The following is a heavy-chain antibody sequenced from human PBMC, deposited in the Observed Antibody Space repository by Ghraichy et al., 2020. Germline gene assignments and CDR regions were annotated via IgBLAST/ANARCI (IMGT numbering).Heavy chain of an antibody. Sequence: GGSLRLSCAASGFTFSSYSMNWVRQAPGKGLEWVSSISSSSSYIYYADSVKGRFTISRDNAKNSLYLRMNSLRAEDTAVYYCARPARGYMDVWGKGTTVTVSS. J-gene: IGHJ6*03. CDR3: ARPARGYMDV. CDR2: ISSSSSYI. CDR1: GFTFSSYS. V-gene: IGHV3-21*01.